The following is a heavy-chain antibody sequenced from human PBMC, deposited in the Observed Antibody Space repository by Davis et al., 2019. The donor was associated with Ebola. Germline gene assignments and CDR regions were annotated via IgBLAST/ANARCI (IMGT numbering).Heavy chain of an antibody. D-gene: IGHD3-3*01. CDR1: GFTVSSNY. CDR2: LTASGDRT. Sequence: GESLKISCAASGFTVSSNYMSWVRQAPGKGLEWVSALTASGDRTHYADSVMGRFTISRDNSKNTVYLQMSSLRAEDTAVYYCAREGVTIFGVAYYWGQGTLVTVSS. J-gene: IGHJ4*02. V-gene: IGHV3-53*01. CDR3: AREGVTIFGVAYY.